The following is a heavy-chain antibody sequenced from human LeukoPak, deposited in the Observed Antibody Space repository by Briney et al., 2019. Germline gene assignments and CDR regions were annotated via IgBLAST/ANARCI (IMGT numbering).Heavy chain of an antibody. CDR1: GYTFTSYA. D-gene: IGHD3-22*01. Sequence: ASVTVSCKASGYTFTSYAMNWVRQAPGQGLEWMGWINTYTGNPTYAQGFTGRFVFSLDTSVNTAYLQISSLKAEDTAVYYCARVVHPYDYESSGLTYDAFDIWGQGTMVTVSS. J-gene: IGHJ3*02. CDR2: INTYTGNP. CDR3: ARVVHPYDYESSGLTYDAFDI. V-gene: IGHV7-4-1*02.